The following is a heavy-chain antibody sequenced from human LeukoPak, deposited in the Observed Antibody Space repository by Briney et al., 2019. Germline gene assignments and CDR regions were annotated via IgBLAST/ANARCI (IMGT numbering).Heavy chain of an antibody. D-gene: IGHD4-17*01. CDR3: ARVRSYYGDYWSFDY. CDR1: GFTFSNYA. Sequence: GGSLRLSCAASGFTFSNYAMHWVRQAPGKGLERVAVISYDGSNNYYADSVKGRFTISRDNSKNTLYLQMNSLRAEDTAVYYCARVRSYYGDYWSFDYWGQGTLVTVSS. J-gene: IGHJ4*02. CDR2: ISYDGSNN. V-gene: IGHV3-30-3*01.